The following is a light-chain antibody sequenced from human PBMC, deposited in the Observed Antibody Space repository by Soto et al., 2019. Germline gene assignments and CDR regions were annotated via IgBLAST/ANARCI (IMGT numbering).Light chain of an antibody. CDR2: GAS. V-gene: IGKV1-9*01. J-gene: IGKJ4*01. Sequence: DIQLTQSPSFLSASVGDRVTITCRASQGISSYLAWYQQKPGKAPNRLIYGASTLQSGVPSRFSGSGSGTEFTLTISSLQPEDFATYYCQQLNSYPRVTFGGGTEVEIK. CDR3: QQLNSYPRVT. CDR1: QGISSY.